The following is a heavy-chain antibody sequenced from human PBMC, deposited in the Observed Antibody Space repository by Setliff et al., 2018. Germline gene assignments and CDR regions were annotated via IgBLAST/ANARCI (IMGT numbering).Heavy chain of an antibody. V-gene: IGHV4-39*07. D-gene: IGHD5-18*01. CDR3: ASTTYGYSYDY. J-gene: IGHJ4*02. Sequence: PSETLSLTCTVSGGPISSSSYYWVWTRQPPGKGLEWIGNIFYSGSTYYNPSLKSRVTISIDTSKNQFSLKLSSVTAADTAVYFCASTTYGYSYDYWGQGTLVTVSS. CDR2: IFYSGST. CDR1: GGPISSSSYY.